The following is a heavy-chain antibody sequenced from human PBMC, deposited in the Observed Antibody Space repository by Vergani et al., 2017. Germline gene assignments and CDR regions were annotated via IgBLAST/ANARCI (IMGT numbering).Heavy chain of an antibody. Sequence: QVQLVESGGGVVQPGRSLRLSCAASGFTFSSYAMHWVRQAPGKGLEWVAVILYDGSNKYYADSVKGRFTISRDNSKNTLYLQMNSLRAEDTAVYYCARAHSSSHYIWFGELFAFGYWGQGTLVTVSS. CDR2: ILYDGSNK. J-gene: IGHJ4*02. CDR1: GFTFSSYA. CDR3: ARAHSSSHYIWFGELFAFGY. D-gene: IGHD3-10*01. V-gene: IGHV3-30-3*01.